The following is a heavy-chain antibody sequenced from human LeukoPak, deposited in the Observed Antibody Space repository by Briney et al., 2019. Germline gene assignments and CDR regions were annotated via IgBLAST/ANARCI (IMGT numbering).Heavy chain of an antibody. J-gene: IGHJ4*02. D-gene: IGHD6-6*01. CDR2: IYYSGST. CDR1: GGSISSYY. CDR3: ARLQYSSSSANFDY. V-gene: IGHV4-59*01. Sequence: SETLSLTCSVSGGSISSYYWSWIRQPPGKGLEWIGYIYYSGSTNYNPSLKSRVTISVDTSKNQFSLKLSSVTAADTAVYYCARLQYSSSSANFDYWGQGTLVTVSS.